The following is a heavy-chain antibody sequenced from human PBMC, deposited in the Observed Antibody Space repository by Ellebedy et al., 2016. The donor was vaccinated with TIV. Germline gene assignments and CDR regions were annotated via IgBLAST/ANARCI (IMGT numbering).Heavy chain of an antibody. Sequence: PGGSLRLSCAASGFTFSSYAMSWVRQAPGKGLEWVSGIIGSGAQKYADSVKGRFIIPRDNSKSTVDLQMNSLRAEDTAIYYCAKGRGGGSDSSAPRYYFDYWGLGTLVTVSS. CDR2: IIGSGA. CDR1: GFTFSSYA. V-gene: IGHV3-23*01. CDR3: AKGRGGGSDSSAPRYYFDY. D-gene: IGHD3-22*01. J-gene: IGHJ4*02.